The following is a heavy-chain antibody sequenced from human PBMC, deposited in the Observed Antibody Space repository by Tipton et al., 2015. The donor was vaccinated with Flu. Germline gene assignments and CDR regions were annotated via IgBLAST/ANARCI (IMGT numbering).Heavy chain of an antibody. J-gene: IGHJ6*02. CDR1: GFAFGDYA. CDR2: IRSKAYGGTT. D-gene: IGHD2-2*02. CDR3: TRDCSSTSCYTHYYYYYYGMDV. V-gene: IGHV3-49*04. Sequence: SLRLSCTASGFAFGDYAMSWVRQAPGKGLEWVGFIRSKAYGGTTEYAASVKGRFTISRDDSKSIAYLQMNSLKTEDTAVYYCTRDCSSTSCYTHYYYYYYGMDVWGQGTTVTVSS.